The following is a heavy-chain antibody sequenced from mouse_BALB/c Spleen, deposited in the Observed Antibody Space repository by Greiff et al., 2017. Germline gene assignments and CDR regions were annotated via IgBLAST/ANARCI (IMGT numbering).Heavy chain of an antibody. D-gene: IGHD1-1*01. CDR3: ARWGLLRSWFAY. Sequence: QVQLKESGAELVRPGTSVKVSCKASGYAFTNYLIEWVKQRPGQGLEWIGVINPGSGGTNYNEKFKGKATLTADKSSRTAYMQLSSLTSDDSAVYFCARWGLLRSWFAYWGQGTLVTVSA. J-gene: IGHJ3*01. CDR1: GYAFTNYL. CDR2: INPGSGGT. V-gene: IGHV1-54*03.